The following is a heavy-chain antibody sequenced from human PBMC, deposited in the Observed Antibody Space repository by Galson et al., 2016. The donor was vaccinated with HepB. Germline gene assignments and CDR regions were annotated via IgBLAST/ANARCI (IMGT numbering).Heavy chain of an antibody. J-gene: IGHJ5*02. CDR2: IDWDDDK. Sequence: PALVKPTQTLTLTCTFSGFSLSTGGMSITWIRQPPGKALEWLALIDWDDDKYYSPSLKTRLTISKGTSKTQVVLTMTNMDPLDTATYYCARGDNYDFWSVQRGAWIDPLGQGTLVTVSS. D-gene: IGHD3-3*01. CDR3: ARGDNYDFWSVQRGAWIDP. V-gene: IGHV2-70*01. CDR1: GFSLSTGGMS.